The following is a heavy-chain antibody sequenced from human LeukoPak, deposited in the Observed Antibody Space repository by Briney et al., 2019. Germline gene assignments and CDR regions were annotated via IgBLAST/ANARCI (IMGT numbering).Heavy chain of an antibody. Sequence: PGGSLRLSCAASGFTLSNFWMTWVRQATGKGLEWVANLKQDGSEKYYVDSVKGRFTISRDNAKNSLYLQMNSLRADDTAVYYCARGDPYFRFCDIWGRGTMVTVSS. CDR3: ARGDPYFRFCDI. J-gene: IGHJ3*02. CDR1: GFTLSNFW. CDR2: LKQDGSEK. V-gene: IGHV3-7*04. D-gene: IGHD2-21*02.